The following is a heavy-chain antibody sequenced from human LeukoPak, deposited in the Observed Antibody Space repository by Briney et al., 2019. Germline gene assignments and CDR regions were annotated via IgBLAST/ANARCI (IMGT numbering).Heavy chain of an antibody. CDR2: ISYDGSNK. CDR1: GFTFSSYA. V-gene: IGHV3-30-3*01. Sequence: GGSLRLSCAASGFTFSSYAMHWVRQAPGKGLEWEAVISYDGSNKYYADSVKGRFTISRDNSKNTLYLQMNSLRAEDTAVYYCARDPQSRGSYRDFDYWGQGTLVTVSS. D-gene: IGHD1-26*01. CDR3: ARDPQSRGSYRDFDY. J-gene: IGHJ4*02.